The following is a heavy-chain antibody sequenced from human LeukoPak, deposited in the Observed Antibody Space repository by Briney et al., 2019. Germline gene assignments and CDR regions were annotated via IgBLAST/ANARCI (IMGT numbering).Heavy chain of an antibody. CDR3: ARASSKQLAGYLPDGFDI. CDR2: ISSSGTYV. J-gene: IGHJ3*02. Sequence: GGSLRLSCAASGFTFSSYAMNWVRQAPGKGLEWVSSISSSGTYVYYADSVKGRFTIARDNAKISLSLQMNGLRADDAAVYYCARASSKQLAGYLPDGFDIWGQGTMVTVSS. V-gene: IGHV3-21*01. D-gene: IGHD3-9*01. CDR1: GFTFSSYA.